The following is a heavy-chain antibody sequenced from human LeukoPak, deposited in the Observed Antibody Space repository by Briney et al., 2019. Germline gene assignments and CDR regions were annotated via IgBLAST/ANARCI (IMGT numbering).Heavy chain of an antibody. CDR2: ISSSSCYI. J-gene: IGHJ5*02. V-gene: IGHV3-21*01. CDR3: ARDYDSSSWYEGSWFDP. D-gene: IGHD6-13*01. CDR1: GFTFSSYS. Sequence: PGGSLRLSCAASGFTFSSYSMNWVRQAPGKGLEWVSSISSSSCYIYYADSAMGRFTISRDNAKNSLYLQMNSLRAEDTAVYYCARDYDSSSWYEGSWFDPWGQGTLVTVSS.